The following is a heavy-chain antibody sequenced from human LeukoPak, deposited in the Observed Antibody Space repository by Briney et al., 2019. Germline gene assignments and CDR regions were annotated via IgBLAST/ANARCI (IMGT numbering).Heavy chain of an antibody. D-gene: IGHD1-1*01. CDR2: INPNSGGT. CDR1: GYTFTGYY. Sequence: ASVTVSFKASGYTFTGYYMHWVRQAPGQGLEWMGWINPNSGGTNYAQKFQGRVTMTRDTSISTAYMELSRLRSDDTAVYYCATQGAQPERRGAKQIDYWGQGTLVTVSS. CDR3: ATQGAQPERRGAKQIDY. V-gene: IGHV1-2*02. J-gene: IGHJ4*02.